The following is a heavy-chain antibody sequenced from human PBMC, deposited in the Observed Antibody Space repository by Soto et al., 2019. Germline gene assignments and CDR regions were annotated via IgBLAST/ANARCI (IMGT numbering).Heavy chain of an antibody. CDR2: ISYDGSNK. V-gene: IGHV3-30*18. CDR1: GFTFSSYG. CDR3: AKLWFGVEIQLDELDYYGMDV. J-gene: IGHJ6*02. Sequence: GGSLRLSCAASGFTFSSYGMHWVRQAPGKGLEWVAVISYDGSNKYYADSVKGRFTISRDNSKNTLYLQMNSLRAEDTAVYYCAKLWFGVEIQLDELDYYGMDVWGQGTTVTVSS. D-gene: IGHD3-10*01.